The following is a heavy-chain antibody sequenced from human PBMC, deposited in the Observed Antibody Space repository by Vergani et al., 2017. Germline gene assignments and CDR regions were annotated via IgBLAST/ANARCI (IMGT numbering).Heavy chain of an antibody. CDR3: AKELGDYYDSSGLSY. CDR2: ISYDGSNK. J-gene: IGHJ4*02. V-gene: IGHV3-30*18. D-gene: IGHD3-22*01. CDR1: GFTFSSYW. Sequence: VQLVESGGGLVQPGGSLRLSCAASGFTFSSYWMSWVRQAPGKGLEWVAVISYDGSNKYYADSVKGRFTISRDNSKNTLYLQMNSLRAEDTAVYYCAKELGDYYDSSGLSYWGQGTLVTVSS.